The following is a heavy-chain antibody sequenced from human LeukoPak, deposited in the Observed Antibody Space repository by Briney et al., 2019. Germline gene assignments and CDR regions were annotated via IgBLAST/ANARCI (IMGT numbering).Heavy chain of an antibody. D-gene: IGHD6-19*01. J-gene: IGHJ1*01. CDR3: AKEGTETQASSAEYFQH. CDR2: ISGDGGST. Sequence: GGFLRLSCAASGFTFDDYAMHWVRQAPGKGLEWVSLISGDGGSTYYADSVKGRFTISRDNSKNSLYLQMNSLRTEDTALYYCAKEGTETQASSAEYFQHWGQGTLVTVSS. V-gene: IGHV3-43*02. CDR1: GFTFDDYA.